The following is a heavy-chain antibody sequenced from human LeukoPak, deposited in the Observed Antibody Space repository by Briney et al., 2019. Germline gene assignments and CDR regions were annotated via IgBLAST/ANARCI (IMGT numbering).Heavy chain of an antibody. J-gene: IGHJ4*02. Sequence: GGSLRLSCAASGFTFSDHGMSWVRQAPGKGLEWVSAISSTGGTAYYADSVKGRFTISRDNSKNTLYLQMNSLRTEDTALYYCAKEWHYYGSGSLDYWGQGTLVTVSS. V-gene: IGHV3-23*01. CDR3: AKEWHYYGSGSLDY. CDR2: ISSTGGTA. D-gene: IGHD3-10*01. CDR1: GFTFSDHG.